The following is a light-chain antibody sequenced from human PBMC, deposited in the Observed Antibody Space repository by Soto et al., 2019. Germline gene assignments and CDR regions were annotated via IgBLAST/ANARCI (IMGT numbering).Light chain of an antibody. CDR2: EVS. J-gene: IGLJ2*01. CDR1: SSDVGGYNY. Sequence: QSALTQPPSASGSPGQSVAISCTGTSSDVGGYNYVSWYQHHPGKGPKLMIYEVSKRPSGVPDRFSGSKSGNTASLTVSGLQAEDEADYYCSSFAGSNTIFGGGTKSPS. V-gene: IGLV2-8*01. CDR3: SSFAGSNTI.